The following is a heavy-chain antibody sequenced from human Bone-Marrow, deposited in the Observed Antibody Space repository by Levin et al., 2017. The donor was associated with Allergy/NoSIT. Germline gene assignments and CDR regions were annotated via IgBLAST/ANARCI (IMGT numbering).Heavy chain of an antibody. CDR2: IYWDDAE. CDR1: GFSLSTSGVG. V-gene: IGHV2-5*02. CDR3: ARRTWQYYGRSGYPLFDP. Sequence: SGPTPVKPTQTLTLTCTFSGFSLSTSGVGVGWFRQPPGKALEWLALIYWDDAERYSPSLQSRLTIVKDTSKKQVVLTMTNMDPADTATYYCARRTWQYYGRSGYPLFDPWGQGTLVTVSS. D-gene: IGHD3-22*01. J-gene: IGHJ5*02.